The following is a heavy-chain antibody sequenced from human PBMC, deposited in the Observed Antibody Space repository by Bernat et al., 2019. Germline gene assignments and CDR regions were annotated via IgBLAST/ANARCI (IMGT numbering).Heavy chain of an antibody. CDR2: IIPILGIA. J-gene: IGHJ4*02. V-gene: IGHV1-69*02. CDR3: ARGDYYGSGSYAY. CDR1: GGTFSSYT. Sequence: QVQLVQSGAEVKKPGSSVKVSCKASGGTFSSYTISRVRQAPGQGLEWMGRIIPILGIANYAQKFQGRVTITADKSTSTAYMELSSLRSEDTAVYYCARGDYYGSGSYAYWGQGTLVTVSS. D-gene: IGHD3-10*01.